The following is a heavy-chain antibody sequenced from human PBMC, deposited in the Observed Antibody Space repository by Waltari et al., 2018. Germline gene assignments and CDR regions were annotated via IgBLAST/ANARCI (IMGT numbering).Heavy chain of an antibody. V-gene: IGHV1-69*13. Sequence: QVQLVQSGAEVKKPGSSVKVSCKASGGTFSSYAISWVRQAPGQGLEWMGGIIPNFDKAKYAQKVQGRVTITADESTSTAYMRLSSLRSEDTAVYYCARDPNFLGDCEDWGQGTLVTVSS. D-gene: IGHD2-21*01. CDR1: GGTFSSYA. J-gene: IGHJ4*02. CDR3: ARDPNFLGDCED. CDR2: IIPNFDKA.